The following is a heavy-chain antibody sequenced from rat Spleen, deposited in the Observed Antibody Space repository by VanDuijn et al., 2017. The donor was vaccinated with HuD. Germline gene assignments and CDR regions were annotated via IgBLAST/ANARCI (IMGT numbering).Heavy chain of an antibody. J-gene: IGHJ4*01. CDR1: EYSVTSSYR. CDR3: ARSFSYVMDA. Sequence: VQLQESGPGLVKPSQSLSLTCSVTEYSVTSSYRWNWIRKFPGNKLEWMGYINNAGSTKYNPPLQSQISITRDTSKNQFFLQLTSVTTEDTATYYCARSFSYVMDAWGQGASVTVSS. CDR2: INNAGST. V-gene: IGHV3-3*01.